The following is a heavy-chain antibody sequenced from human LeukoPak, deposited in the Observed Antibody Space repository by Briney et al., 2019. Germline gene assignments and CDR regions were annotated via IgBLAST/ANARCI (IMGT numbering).Heavy chain of an antibody. CDR2: ISSSGSTI. Sequence: GSLRLSCAASGFTFSDYYMSWIRQAPGKGLEWVSYISSSGSTIYYADSVKGRFTISRDNAKNSLYLQMNSLRAEDTAVYYCAREDYCDFRTEYYFDYWGQGTLVTVSS. V-gene: IGHV3-11*01. CDR1: GFTFSDYY. D-gene: IGHD4-17*01. CDR3: AREDYCDFRTEYYFDY. J-gene: IGHJ4*02.